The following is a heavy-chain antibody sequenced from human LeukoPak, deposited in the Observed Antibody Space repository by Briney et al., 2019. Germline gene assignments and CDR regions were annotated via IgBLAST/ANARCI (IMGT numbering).Heavy chain of an antibody. CDR3: ARDGSYYNFWSGYYRTPLYYYYYYMDV. D-gene: IGHD3-3*01. Sequence: ASVKVSCKASGYTFTGYYMHWVRQAPGQGLEWMGRINPNSGGTNYAQKFQGRVTITADESTSTAYMELSSLRSEDTAVYYCARDGSYYNFWSGYYRTPLYYYYYYMDVWGKGTTVTVSS. V-gene: IGHV1-2*06. CDR1: GYTFTGYY. CDR2: INPNSGGT. J-gene: IGHJ6*03.